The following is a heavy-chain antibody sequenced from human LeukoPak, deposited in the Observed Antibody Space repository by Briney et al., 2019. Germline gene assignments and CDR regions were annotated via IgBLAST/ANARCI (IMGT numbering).Heavy chain of an antibody. CDR3: ARQGGSSSAYYWFDP. Sequence: PETLSLTCTVSGGSISSYYWSWIRQPPGKGLEWIGYIYYSGSTNYNPSLKSRVTISVDTSKNQFSLKLNSVTAADTAVYYCARQGGSSSAYYWFDPWGQGTLVTVSS. CDR2: IYYSGST. V-gene: IGHV4-59*08. J-gene: IGHJ5*02. CDR1: GGSISSYY. D-gene: IGHD3-22*01.